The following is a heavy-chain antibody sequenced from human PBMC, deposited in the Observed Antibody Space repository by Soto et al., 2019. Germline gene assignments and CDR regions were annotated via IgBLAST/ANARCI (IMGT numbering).Heavy chain of an antibody. CDR3: AASDQLVPFDY. Sequence: ASVKVSCKASGYTFTSYAISWVRQAPGQGLEWMGWINAYNGNTNYAQKLQGRVTVTTDTSTSTAYMELRSLRSDDTAVYYCAASDQLVPFDYWGQGTLVTVSS. J-gene: IGHJ4*02. V-gene: IGHV1-18*01. CDR1: GYTFTSYA. D-gene: IGHD6-6*01. CDR2: INAYNGNT.